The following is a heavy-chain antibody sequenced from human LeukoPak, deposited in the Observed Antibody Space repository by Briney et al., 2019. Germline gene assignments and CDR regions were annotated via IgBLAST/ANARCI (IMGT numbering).Heavy chain of an antibody. CDR1: GFTFSSYA. V-gene: IGHV3-23*01. CDR2: ISGSGGST. J-gene: IGHJ6*03. CDR3: ARVGSGSYGGGYMDV. D-gene: IGHD3-10*01. Sequence: PGGSLRLSCAASGFTFSSYAMSWVRQAPGKGLEWVSAISGSGGSTYYADSVKGRFTISRDNAKNSLYLQMNSLRAEDTALYHCARVGSGSYGGGYMDVWGKGTTVTISS.